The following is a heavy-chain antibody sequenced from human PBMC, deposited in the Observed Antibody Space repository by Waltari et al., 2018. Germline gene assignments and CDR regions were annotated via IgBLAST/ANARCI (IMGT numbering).Heavy chain of an antibody. V-gene: IGHV3-48*03. Sequence: EVQLMESGGGLVQPGGSLRLSCAASGFNFRSYEMNWVRQAPGKGLEWVSYISSSGGTMFYAESVQGRFTISRDNAKSSLFLQIINARADDTAVYYCARDLPAGDIDYWGQGTLVTVSS. CDR2: ISSSGGTM. D-gene: IGHD6-13*01. CDR3: ARDLPAGDIDY. J-gene: IGHJ4*02. CDR1: GFNFRSYE.